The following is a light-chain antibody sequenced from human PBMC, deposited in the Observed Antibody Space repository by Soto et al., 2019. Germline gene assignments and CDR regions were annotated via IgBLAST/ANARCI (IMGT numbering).Light chain of an antibody. J-gene: IGKJ4*01. V-gene: IGKV3-15*01. Sequence: IVMTQSPATVSVSPGESASLSCRASRTIGTNLGWYQQKPGQAPRLLISKTSTRATGVPTRFSGSGSGTEFTLTITILQSEDSAVYYCQQYADWLLTFGGGTKVDMK. CDR2: KTS. CDR3: QQYADWLLT. CDR1: RTIGTN.